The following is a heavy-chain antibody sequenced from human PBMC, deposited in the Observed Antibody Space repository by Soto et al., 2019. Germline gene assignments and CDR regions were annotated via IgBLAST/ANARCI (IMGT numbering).Heavy chain of an antibody. V-gene: IGHV1-8*01. J-gene: IGHJ6*02. CDR2: VNPNSGIT. Sequence: QVQLVQSGAEVTKPGASVRVSCGASGYTFNIYDIHWVRQATGQGLEWMGSVNPNSGITDYAQKFQGRVTMTRDTSINTAYMELSSLRSEDTAVYYSARLKDYAGGMDVWGQGTTVTVSS. CDR3: ARLKDYAGGMDV. D-gene: IGHD4-17*01. CDR1: GYTFNIYD.